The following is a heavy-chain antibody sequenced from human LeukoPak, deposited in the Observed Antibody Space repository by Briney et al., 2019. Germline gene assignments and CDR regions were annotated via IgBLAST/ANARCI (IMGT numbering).Heavy chain of an antibody. Sequence: GGSLRLSCAASGFTFSSYAMSWVRQAPGKGLEWVSAISGSGGSTYYADSVKGRFTISRDNSKDTLYLQMNSLRAEDTAVYYCAKGYSGYVSYFDYWGQGTLVTVSS. D-gene: IGHD5-12*01. J-gene: IGHJ4*02. CDR1: GFTFSSYA. CDR3: AKGYSGYVSYFDY. CDR2: ISGSGGST. V-gene: IGHV3-23*01.